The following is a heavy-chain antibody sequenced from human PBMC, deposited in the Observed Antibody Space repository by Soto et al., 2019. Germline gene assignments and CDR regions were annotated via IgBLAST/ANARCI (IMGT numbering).Heavy chain of an antibody. CDR1: GFSFSNYA. Sequence: QVQLVESGGGVVQPGGSLRLSCAASGFSFSNYAMNWVRQAPDKGLEWVALISYEGSAQYYADSVKGRFTISRDNSKNTLYLQMNSLRVEDTALYYCTTGGWSSSGWSDYWGQGTLVTVPS. CDR2: ISYEGSAQ. CDR3: TTGGWSSSGWSDY. D-gene: IGHD6-19*01. V-gene: IGHV3-30*03. J-gene: IGHJ4*02.